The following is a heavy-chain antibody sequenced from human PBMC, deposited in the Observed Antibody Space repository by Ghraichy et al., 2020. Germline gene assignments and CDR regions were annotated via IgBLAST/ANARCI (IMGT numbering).Heavy chain of an antibody. V-gene: IGHV4-59*01. CDR1: GGSSSTYY. Sequence: SETLSLTCTVSGGSSSTYYWSWIRQPPGKGLEWIACISYRGTTYYNPSLKSRVTISVDTSKNQFSLKLSSVTAADTAVYYCAGDYFNGSGYSKWGQGALVTVSS. CDR3: AGDYFNGSGYSK. D-gene: IGHD3-22*01. CDR2: ISYRGTT. J-gene: IGHJ4*02.